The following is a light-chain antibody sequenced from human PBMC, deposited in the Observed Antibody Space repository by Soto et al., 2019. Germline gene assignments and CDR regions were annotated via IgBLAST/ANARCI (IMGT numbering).Light chain of an antibody. J-gene: IGLJ1*01. CDR1: SSDIGSYNH. CDR3: QSYDRSLSGSF. Sequence: QSVLTQPASVSGSPGQSITISCSGTSSDIGSYNHVAWYQQFPGKSPKLMIYAVSDRPPGVSDRFSGSKSGITASLTISGLQAEDEADYYCQSYDRSLSGSFFGTGTKVTVL. CDR2: AVS. V-gene: IGLV2-14*03.